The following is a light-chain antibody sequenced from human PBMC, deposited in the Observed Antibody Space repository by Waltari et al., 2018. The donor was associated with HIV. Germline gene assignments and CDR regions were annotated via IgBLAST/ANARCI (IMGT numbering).Light chain of an antibody. J-gene: IGLJ2*01. Sequence: SLELTQPSSVSVSPGQAARLTCSGDLLAKKKHARWFQQKPGQAPVVVIYKDTTRPTAIPERFSGSSSGTTVTLTIGGVQVEDEADYYCYSAADDNRLIFGGGTKLTVL. V-gene: IGLV3-27*01. CDR1: LLAKKKH. CDR3: YSAADDNRLI. CDR2: KDT.